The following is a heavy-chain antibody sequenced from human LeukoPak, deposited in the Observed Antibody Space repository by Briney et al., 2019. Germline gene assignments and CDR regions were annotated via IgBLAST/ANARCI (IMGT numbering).Heavy chain of an antibody. CDR1: GGSISSDY. J-gene: IGHJ3*02. CDR3: ARKNAFDI. CDR2: LHYTGST. V-gene: IGHV4-59*01. Sequence: SETPSLTCTVSGGSISSDYWNWIRQPPGKGLEWIGLLHYTGSTSYNPSLRSRVTISLDTSKRHFSLKLSSVTAADTAVYYCARKNAFDIWGQGTMVTVSS.